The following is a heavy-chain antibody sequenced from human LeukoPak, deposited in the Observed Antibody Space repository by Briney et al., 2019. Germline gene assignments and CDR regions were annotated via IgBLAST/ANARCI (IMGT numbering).Heavy chain of an antibody. Sequence: SETLSLTCAVSGGSISSSNWWSWVRQPPGKGLEWIGEIYHSGSTNYNPSLKSRVTISVDTSKNQFSLKLSSVTAADTAVYYCARGPNDRYSGSRRPRYFDYWGQGTLVTVSS. CDR3: ARGPNDRYSGSRRPRYFDY. J-gene: IGHJ4*02. D-gene: IGHD1-26*01. CDR2: IYHSGST. CDR1: GGSISSSNW. V-gene: IGHV4-4*02.